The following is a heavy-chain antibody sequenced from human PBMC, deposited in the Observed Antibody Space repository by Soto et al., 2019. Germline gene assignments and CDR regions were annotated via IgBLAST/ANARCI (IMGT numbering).Heavy chain of an antibody. V-gene: IGHV1-69*13. CDR3: ANSYTAAFRGPPYYYGMYV. Sequence: ASVKVSCKASGGTFSSYAISWVRQAPGQGLEWMGGIIPIFGTANYAQKFQGRVTVTADESTSTAYMELSSLKSQDTAVYYCANSYTAAFRGPPYYYGMYVWGQGTTVTVSS. D-gene: IGHD3-10*01. CDR1: GGTFSSYA. J-gene: IGHJ6*02. CDR2: IIPIFGTA.